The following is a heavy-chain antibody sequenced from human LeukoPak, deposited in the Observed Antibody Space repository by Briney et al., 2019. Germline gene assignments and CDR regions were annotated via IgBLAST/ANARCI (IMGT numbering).Heavy chain of an antibody. Sequence: GESLKISCQGSGYTFTSHWIAWLRQMPGRGLEWMGIIYPLDSDLPSSPSFLGHVSISVDKSINTAYLQWSSLEASDTASYYCARMKCRGSLGYCTSASRYMDVWGKGTTVIV. CDR2: IYPLDSDL. D-gene: IGHD2-8*01. V-gene: IGHV5-51*01. J-gene: IGHJ6*03. CDR3: ARMKCRGSLGYCTSASRYMDV. CDR1: GYTFTSHW.